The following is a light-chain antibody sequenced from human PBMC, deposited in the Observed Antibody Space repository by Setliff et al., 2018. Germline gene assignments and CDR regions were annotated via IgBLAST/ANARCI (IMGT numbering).Light chain of an antibody. Sequence: QSVLAQPASVSGSPGQSITISCTGTSSDVGGYNYVSWYQQHPGKAPKLMIYDVSNRPSGVSNRFSGSKSGNTASLTISGLQAEDEADYYCSSYTSSSTSYGFGTGTKVTGL. V-gene: IGLV2-14*03. CDR3: SSYTSSSTSYG. CDR2: DVS. CDR1: SSDVGGYNY. J-gene: IGLJ1*01.